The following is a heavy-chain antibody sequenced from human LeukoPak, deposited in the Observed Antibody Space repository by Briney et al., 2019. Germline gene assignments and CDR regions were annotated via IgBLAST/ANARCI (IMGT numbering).Heavy chain of an antibody. Sequence: SETLSLTCTVSGGSISNYFWSWIRQPPGKGLEWIGEINHSGSTNYNPSLKSRVTISVDTSKNQFSLKLSSVTAADTAVYYCARIMTTVTTGHLDYWGQGTLVTVSS. CDR3: ARIMTTVTTGHLDY. V-gene: IGHV4-34*01. D-gene: IGHD4-11*01. CDR2: INHSGST. J-gene: IGHJ4*02. CDR1: GGSISNYF.